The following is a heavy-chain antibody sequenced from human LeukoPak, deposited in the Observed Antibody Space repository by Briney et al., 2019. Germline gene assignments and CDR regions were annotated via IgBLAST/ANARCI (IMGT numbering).Heavy chain of an antibody. CDR3: ARVSIAAAGTPGYFHH. CDR2: IHYSGST. Sequence: GSLRLSCAASGFTFSSYAMHWIRQPPGKGLEWIGHIHYSGSTNYNPSLKSRVTISVDTSKNQFSLKLGSVTAADTAMYYCARVSIAAAGTPGYFHHWGQGTLVTVSS. J-gene: IGHJ1*01. D-gene: IGHD6-13*01. CDR1: GFTFSSYA. V-gene: IGHV4-59*01.